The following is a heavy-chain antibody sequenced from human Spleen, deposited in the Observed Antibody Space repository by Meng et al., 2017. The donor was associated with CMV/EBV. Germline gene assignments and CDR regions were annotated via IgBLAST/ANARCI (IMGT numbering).Heavy chain of an antibody. V-gene: IGHV1-8*01. CDR1: GYTFTSYD. Sequence: ASVKVSCKASGYTFTSYDINWVRQATGQGLEWMGWMNPNSGNTGYAQKFQGRVTMTRNTSISTAYMEPSSLRSEDTAVYYCARFGYCTNGVCYRDYYYYGMDVWGQGTTVTVSS. D-gene: IGHD2-8*01. J-gene: IGHJ6*02. CDR3: ARFGYCTNGVCYRDYYYYGMDV. CDR2: MNPNSGNT.